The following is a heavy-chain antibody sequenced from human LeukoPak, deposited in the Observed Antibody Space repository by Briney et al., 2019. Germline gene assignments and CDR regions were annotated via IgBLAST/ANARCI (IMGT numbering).Heavy chain of an antibody. V-gene: IGHV4-59*08. J-gene: IGHJ6*02. CDR1: GGSISSYY. Sequence: PSETLSLTCTVSGGSISSYYWSWIRQPPGKGLEWIGYMYYSGSTNYNPSLKSRVTISVDTSKNQFSLKLSSVTAADTAVYYCARHSGRGYSYGRYYYYGMDVWGQGTTVTVSS. CDR3: ARHSGRGYSYGRYYYYGMDV. CDR2: MYYSGST. D-gene: IGHD5-18*01.